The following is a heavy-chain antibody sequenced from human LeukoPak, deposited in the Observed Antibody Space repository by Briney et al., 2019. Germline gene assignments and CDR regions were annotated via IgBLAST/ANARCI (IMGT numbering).Heavy chain of an antibody. V-gene: IGHV3-23*01. Sequence: PGESLRLSCAASGFSFSANAMNWVRQAPGKGLEWVSTISAGGSSTYSAETVKGRFTISRDNSKKTLYLQLNSLRAEDTAVYYCAKGNDLDYWGQGTLVTVSS. CDR3: AKGNDLDY. D-gene: IGHD3-10*01. CDR1: GFSFSANA. CDR2: ISAGGSST. J-gene: IGHJ4*02.